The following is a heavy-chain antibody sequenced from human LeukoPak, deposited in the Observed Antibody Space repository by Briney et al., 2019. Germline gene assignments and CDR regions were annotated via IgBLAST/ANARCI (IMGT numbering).Heavy chain of an antibody. D-gene: IGHD6-13*01. Sequence: GGALRLSCAASGVSFNNYARSWVRQAPGNGLQWVSVIYGSGGITYYTDSVKGRFTISRDTSKNTLYLQMNSLRAEATALYYCAQRGDRSWSVLASWGKGALVTVYS. V-gene: IGHV3-23*01. CDR1: GVSFNNYA. CDR2: IYGSGGIT. J-gene: IGHJ5*02. CDR3: AQRGDRSWSVLAS.